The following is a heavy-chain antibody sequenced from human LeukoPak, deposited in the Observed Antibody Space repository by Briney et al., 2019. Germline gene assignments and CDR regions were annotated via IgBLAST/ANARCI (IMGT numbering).Heavy chain of an antibody. Sequence: GGSLRLSCAASGFIFNNYGLIGVRQAPGKGLEWVSAISNDGGGTTYADFVQGRFTIFRDNSKNTLFLQMDSLRAEDTALYYCAKGSSGYFFDLWGQGTLVTVSS. CDR1: GFIFNNYG. D-gene: IGHD3-22*01. J-gene: IGHJ4*02. V-gene: IGHV3-23*01. CDR3: AKGSSGYFFDL. CDR2: ISNDGGGT.